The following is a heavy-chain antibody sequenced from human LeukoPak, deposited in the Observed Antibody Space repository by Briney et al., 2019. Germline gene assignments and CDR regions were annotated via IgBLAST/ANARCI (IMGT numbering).Heavy chain of an antibody. J-gene: IGHJ4*02. CDR1: GFTFSSYG. CDR3: ARDRWVAARTFGDY. CDR2: IWYDGSNK. V-gene: IGHV3-33*01. D-gene: IGHD6-6*01. Sequence: QPGGSLRLSCAASGFTFSSYGMHWVRQAPGKGLEWVAVIWYDGSNKYYADSVKGRFTISRDNSKNTLYLQMNSLRAEDTAVYYCARDRWVAARTFGDYWGQGTLVTVSS.